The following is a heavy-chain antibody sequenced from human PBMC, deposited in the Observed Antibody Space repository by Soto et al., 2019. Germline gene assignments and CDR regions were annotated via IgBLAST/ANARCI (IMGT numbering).Heavy chain of an antibody. CDR3: ARAPYSSGWPTH. V-gene: IGHV4-61*08. CDR2: ISYSGYT. Sequence: PSETLSLTCTVSGGSVSSGGYYWSWIRQPPGKGLEWIGYISYSGYTNYNSSLSSRVTISTHTSSNQFSLKLSSVTAADTAVYYCARAPYSSGWPTHWGQGTLVTVSS. D-gene: IGHD6-19*01. CDR1: GGSVSSGGYY. J-gene: IGHJ4*02.